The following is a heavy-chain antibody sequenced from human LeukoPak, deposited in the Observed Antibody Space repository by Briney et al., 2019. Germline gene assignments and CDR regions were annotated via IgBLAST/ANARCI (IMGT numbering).Heavy chain of an antibody. V-gene: IGHV3-23*01. CDR1: GFTFTNYA. D-gene: IGHD6-19*01. J-gene: IGHJ4*02. CDR2: ISGSGGST. CDR3: AKCGSGWSHFDY. Sequence: GGCLRRSCAASGFTFTNYAMTWVLRAPGKGLEWVSTISGSGGSTYYADSVKGRFTISRDNSKNTLYLQMNSLRAEDTAVYYCAKCGSGWSHFDYWGQGTMVTVSS.